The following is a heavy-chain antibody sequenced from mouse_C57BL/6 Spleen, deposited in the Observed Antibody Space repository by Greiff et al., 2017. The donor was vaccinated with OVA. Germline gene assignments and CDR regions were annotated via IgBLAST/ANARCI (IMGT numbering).Heavy chain of an antibody. V-gene: IGHV1-4*01. D-gene: IGHD2-3*01. Sequence: QVQLQQSGAELARPGASVKMSCKASGYTFTSYTMHWVQQRPGQGLEWIGYINPSSGYTKYNQKFKDKATLTADKSSSTAYMQLSSLTSEDSAVYYCAREDGYYVERAMDYWGQGTSVTVSS. CDR2: INPSSGYT. CDR3: AREDGYYVERAMDY. CDR1: GYTFTSYT. J-gene: IGHJ4*01.